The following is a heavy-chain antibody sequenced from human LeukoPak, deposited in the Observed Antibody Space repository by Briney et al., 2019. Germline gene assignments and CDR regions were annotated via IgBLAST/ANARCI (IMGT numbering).Heavy chain of an antibody. CDR1: GFTFTSSA. V-gene: IGHV1-58*02. D-gene: IGHD3-3*01. CDR2: IVVGSGNT. Sequence: SVKVSCKASGFTFTSSAMQWVRQARGQRLEWIGWIVVGSGNTNYAQKFQERVTITRDMSTSTAYMELSSLRSEDTAVYYCAAAYYDFWSGYVSGRFDPWGQGTLVTVSS. CDR3: AAAYYDFWSGYVSGRFDP. J-gene: IGHJ5*02.